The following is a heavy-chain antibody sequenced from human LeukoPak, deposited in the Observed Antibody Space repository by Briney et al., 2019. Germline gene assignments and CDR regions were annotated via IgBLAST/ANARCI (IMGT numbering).Heavy chain of an antibody. CDR2: IDSSSSFM. Sequence: GGSLRLSCAASGFTFRMYVMKWVRQAPGKGLEWVSSIDSSSSFMYYADSVRGRFTISRDNAKNSLYLQMNSLRAEDAAVYYCAREDYSSGNPTIDNWGQGTLVTVSS. CDR3: AREDYSSGNPTIDN. CDR1: GFTFRMYV. V-gene: IGHV3-21*01. J-gene: IGHJ4*02. D-gene: IGHD3-10*01.